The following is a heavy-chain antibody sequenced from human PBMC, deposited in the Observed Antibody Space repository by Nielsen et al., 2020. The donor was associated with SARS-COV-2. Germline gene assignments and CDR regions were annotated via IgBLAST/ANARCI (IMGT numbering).Heavy chain of an antibody. CDR1: GFTVSSNY. V-gene: IGHV3-53*01. D-gene: IGHD3-3*01. CDR2: IYSGGST. Sequence: GESLRLSCAASGFTVSSNYMSWVRQAPGKGLEWVSVIYSGGSTYYADSVKGRFTISRDNSKNTLYLQMNSLRAEDTAVYYCAKDAAHYDFWSGYPMGPTCFDYWGQGTLVTVSS. CDR3: AKDAAHYDFWSGYPMGPTCFDY. J-gene: IGHJ4*02.